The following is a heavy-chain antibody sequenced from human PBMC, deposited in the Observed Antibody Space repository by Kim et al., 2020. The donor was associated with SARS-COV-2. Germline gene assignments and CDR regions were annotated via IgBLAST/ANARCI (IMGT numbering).Heavy chain of an antibody. CDR1: GGSISSYY. CDR2: IYYSGST. CDR3: ARGSAWSQPYGMDV. J-gene: IGHJ6*02. Sequence: SETLSPTCTVSGGSISSYYWSWIRQPPGKGLEWIGYIYYSGSTNYNPSLKSRVTISVDTSKNQFSLKLSSVTAADTAVYYCARGSAWSQPYGMDVWGQGT. V-gene: IGHV4-59*01. D-gene: IGHD2-8*02.